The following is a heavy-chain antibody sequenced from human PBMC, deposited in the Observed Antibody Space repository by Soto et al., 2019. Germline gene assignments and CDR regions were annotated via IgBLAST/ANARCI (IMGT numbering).Heavy chain of an antibody. D-gene: IGHD1-20*01. CDR3: TRHSITGSGGWGWADH. Sequence: XETRSLPGTVFSSSFRTSGYYWGSIRQPRGKGLGGVVIIDYSGTTYYNPSLETRVTMPVETTKNQFTLKLSSVTAADTAVYYCTRHSITGSGGWGWADHWGQGTLVTVSS. CDR1: SSSFRTSGYY. V-gene: IGHV4-39*01. J-gene: IGHJ5*02. CDR2: IDYSGTT.